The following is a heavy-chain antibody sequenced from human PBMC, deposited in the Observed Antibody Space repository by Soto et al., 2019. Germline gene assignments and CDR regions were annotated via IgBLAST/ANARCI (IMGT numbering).Heavy chain of an antibody. CDR1: GFTFSSYA. J-gene: IGHJ5*02. CDR3: AKVIVDIVASTSPTQGWFDP. CDR2: ISGSGGST. D-gene: IGHD5-12*01. Sequence: GGSLRLSCAASGFTFSSYAMSWVRQAPGKGLEWVSAISGSGGSTYYADSVKGRFTISRDNSKNTLYLQMNSLRAEDTAVYYCAKVIVDIVASTSPTQGWFDPWGQGTLVTVSS. V-gene: IGHV3-23*01.